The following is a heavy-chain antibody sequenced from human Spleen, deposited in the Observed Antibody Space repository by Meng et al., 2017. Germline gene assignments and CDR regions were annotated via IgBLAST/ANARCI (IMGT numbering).Heavy chain of an antibody. J-gene: IGHJ4*02. CDR1: GFTFSTYW. Sequence: GESLKISCAASGFTFSTYWMHWVRQAPGKGLVWVSRINSDGNSATYADSVKGRFTISRDNAKNTLYLQMNSLRAEDTAVYYCARDFGSSWPLDYWGQGTLVTVSS. V-gene: IGHV3-74*01. D-gene: IGHD6-13*01. CDR3: ARDFGSSWPLDY. CDR2: INSDGNSA.